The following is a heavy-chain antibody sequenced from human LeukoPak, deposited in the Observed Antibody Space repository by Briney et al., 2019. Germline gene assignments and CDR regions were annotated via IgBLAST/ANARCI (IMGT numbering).Heavy chain of an antibody. D-gene: IGHD4-11*01. J-gene: IGHJ4*02. V-gene: IGHV4-59*08. Sequence: ASETLSLTCTVSGGSISSYYWSWIRQPPGKGLEWIGYIYYSGSTNYNPSLKSRVTISVDTSKNQFSLKLSSVTAADTAVYHCARRVGKGGLQLDYWGQGTLVTVSS. CDR3: ARRVGKGGLQLDY. CDR2: IYYSGST. CDR1: GGSISSYY.